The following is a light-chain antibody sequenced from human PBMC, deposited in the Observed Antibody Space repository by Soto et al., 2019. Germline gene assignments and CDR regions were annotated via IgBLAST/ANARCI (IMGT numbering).Light chain of an antibody. CDR1: QSISTY. V-gene: IGKV1-39*01. J-gene: IGKJ3*01. CDR3: QQSYTNPLT. Sequence: IQITHSPSSLSASVKYRVTITCGASQSISTYLNWYQQKPGKAPKLLIYAASSLQSGVPSRFTGSGSGTDFTLTINSLQLEDFATYYCQQSYTNPLTFGPGTKVDNK. CDR2: AAS.